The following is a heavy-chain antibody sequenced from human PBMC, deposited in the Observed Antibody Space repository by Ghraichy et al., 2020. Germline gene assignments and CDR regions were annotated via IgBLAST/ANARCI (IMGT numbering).Heavy chain of an antibody. J-gene: IGHJ4*02. Sequence: GWISAYNGNTNYAQKLQGRVTMTIDTSTSTAYMELRSLRSDDTAVYYCASDQGVIVVILDNWGQGKLVSVSS. D-gene: IGHD3-22*01. CDR2: ISAYNGNT. CDR3: ASDQGVIVVILDN. V-gene: IGHV1-18*01.